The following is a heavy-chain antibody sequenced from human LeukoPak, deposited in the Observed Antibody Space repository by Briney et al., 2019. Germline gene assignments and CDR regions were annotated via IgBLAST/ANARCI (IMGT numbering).Heavy chain of an antibody. D-gene: IGHD3-16*02. Sequence: ASVKVSCKASGYTFTGYYIHWVRQAPGQRLEWMGWLNPNSGATNYAQNFQGRVTVTRDTSISTAYMEVSRLRSDDTAVYYCATVQVWGSHRSKEYYGMDVWGQGTTVNVSS. CDR1: GYTFTGYY. CDR3: ATVQVWGSHRSKEYYGMDV. CDR2: LNPNSGAT. V-gene: IGHV1-2*02. J-gene: IGHJ6*02.